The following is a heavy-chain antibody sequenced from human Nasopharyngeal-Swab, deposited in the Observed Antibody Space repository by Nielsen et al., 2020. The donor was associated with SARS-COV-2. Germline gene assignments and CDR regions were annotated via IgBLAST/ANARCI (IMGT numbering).Heavy chain of an antibody. CDR3: ARSQGERRAGAFDI. J-gene: IGHJ3*02. V-gene: IGHV3-21*01. Sequence: GESLKISCAASGFTFSSYSMNWVRQAPGKGLEWVSSISSSSSYIYYADSVKGRFTISRDNAKTSLYLQMNSLRAEDTAVYYCARSQGERRAGAFDIWGQGTMVTVSS. CDR1: GFTFSSYS. CDR2: ISSSSSYI. D-gene: IGHD1-1*01.